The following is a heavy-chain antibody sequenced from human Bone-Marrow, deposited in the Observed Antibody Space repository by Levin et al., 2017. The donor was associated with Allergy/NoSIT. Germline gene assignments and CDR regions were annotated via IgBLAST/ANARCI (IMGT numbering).Heavy chain of an antibody. V-gene: IGHV3-23*01. CDR3: AKQSPAQYTSGWPWYFDL. Sequence: LSLTCAASGFTFSNYAMSWVRQAPGEGLEWVSSISGSGGTTYYVASVRGRFIISRDNSKNTLYLQMSSLRAEDTALYYCAKQSPAQYTSGWPWYFDLWGRGTLVPVSS. J-gene: IGHJ2*01. D-gene: IGHD6-19*01. CDR1: GFTFSNYA. CDR2: ISGSGGTT.